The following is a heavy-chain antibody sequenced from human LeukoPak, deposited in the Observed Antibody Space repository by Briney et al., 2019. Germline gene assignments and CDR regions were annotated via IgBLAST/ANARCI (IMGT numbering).Heavy chain of an antibody. D-gene: IGHD2/OR15-2a*01. Sequence: PSETLSLTCTVSGGSISSYYWTWIRQPPGKGLEWIGYIFYSGSTNYSPSLKSRVAISVETSKNQFSLKLNSVTTADTAVYYCARQAGYLSPWGQGTLVTVSS. CDR3: ARQAGYLSP. V-gene: IGHV4-59*01. CDR1: GGSISSYY. J-gene: IGHJ5*02. CDR2: IFYSGST.